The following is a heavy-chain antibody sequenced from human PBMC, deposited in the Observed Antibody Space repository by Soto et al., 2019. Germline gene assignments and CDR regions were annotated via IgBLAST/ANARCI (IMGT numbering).Heavy chain of an antibody. Sequence: SETLSLTCAVYGGSFSGYYWSWIRQPPGKGLEWIGEINHSGSTNYNPSLKSRVTISVDASKNQFSLKLSSVTAADTAVYYCARDRITMVRGALGYYYGMDVWGQGTTVTVSS. D-gene: IGHD3-10*01. V-gene: IGHV4-34*01. J-gene: IGHJ6*02. CDR1: GGSFSGYY. CDR3: ARDRITMVRGALGYYYGMDV. CDR2: INHSGST.